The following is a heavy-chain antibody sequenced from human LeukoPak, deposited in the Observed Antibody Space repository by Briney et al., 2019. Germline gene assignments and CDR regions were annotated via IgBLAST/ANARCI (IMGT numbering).Heavy chain of an antibody. J-gene: IGHJ3*02. CDR2: MYYSGST. Sequence: PSETLSLTCTVSGGSVSSASNYWSWIRQPPGKGLEWIGYMYYSGSTSYNPSLKSRVTISADTSKNQFSLKLSSVTAADTAVYYCAREGSDSDAFDIWGQGTMVTVSS. CDR1: GGSVSSASNY. CDR3: AREGSDSDAFDI. D-gene: IGHD6-6*01. V-gene: IGHV4-61*01.